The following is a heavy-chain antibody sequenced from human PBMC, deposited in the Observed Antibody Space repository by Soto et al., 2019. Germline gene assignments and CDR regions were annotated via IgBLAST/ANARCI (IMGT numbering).Heavy chain of an antibody. V-gene: IGHV3-33*01. D-gene: IGHD3-10*01. CDR2: TWYDGSKK. CDR1: GFSFSSYG. Sequence: QVQLVESGGGVVQPGRSLRLSCAASGFSFSSYGMHWVRQAPGKGLEWVAVTWYDGSKKYYADFVKGRFSISSDNSKNTLYLQMNSLRAEDTAVYYCARDYRGSGSNYNAIRYWGQGTLVTVSS. CDR3: ARDYRGSGSNYNAIRY. J-gene: IGHJ4*02.